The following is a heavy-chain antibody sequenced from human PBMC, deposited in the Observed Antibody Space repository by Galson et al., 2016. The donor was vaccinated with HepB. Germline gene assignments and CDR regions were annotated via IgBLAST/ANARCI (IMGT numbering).Heavy chain of an antibody. CDR3: ARGTVAVLATAGGIWYYDL. D-gene: IGHD2-21*01. CDR2: IYHTGTT. CDR1: GGSISDGHW. J-gene: IGHJ2*01. V-gene: IGHV4-4*02. Sequence: ETLSLTCAVSGGSISDGHWWTWVRQTPGKGLEWIGEIYHTGTTNYTPSLESRVTISIDKSKSQFSLNLSSVTAADTAMYYCARGTVAVLATAGGIWYYDLWGRGSLVSVSS.